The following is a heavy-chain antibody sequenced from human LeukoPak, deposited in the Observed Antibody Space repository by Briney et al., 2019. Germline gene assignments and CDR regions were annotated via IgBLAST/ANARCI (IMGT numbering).Heavy chain of an antibody. J-gene: IGHJ3*01. V-gene: IGHV3-7*03. Sequence: PGGSLRLSCAASGFTFSWYWMNWVRQAPGKGLEWVANIKEDGSEKYYVDSVKGRFTISRDNAKNSLYLQMNSLRAEDTAVYYCARHKTVTYDVFDLWGRGTMVTVSS. CDR3: ARHKTVTYDVFDL. D-gene: IGHD3-3*01. CDR2: IKEDGSEK. CDR1: GFTFSWYW.